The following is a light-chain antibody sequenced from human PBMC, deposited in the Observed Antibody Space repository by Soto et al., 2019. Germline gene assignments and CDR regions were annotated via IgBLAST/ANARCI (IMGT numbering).Light chain of an antibody. Sequence: ETVMTQSPATLSVSPGERATLSCRSSENVRTFVDWYQQKPGQAPRLLIHGASNRATGIPDRFSGSGSGTDFTLTISNLEPEDFAVYYCQQHSHWPPWTFGQGTKVDI. CDR2: GAS. J-gene: IGKJ1*01. CDR3: QQHSHWPPWT. CDR1: ENVRTF. V-gene: IGKV3-11*01.